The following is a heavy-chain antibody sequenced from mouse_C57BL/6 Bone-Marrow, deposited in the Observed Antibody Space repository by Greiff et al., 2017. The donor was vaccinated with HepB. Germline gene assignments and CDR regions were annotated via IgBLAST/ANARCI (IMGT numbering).Heavy chain of an antibody. Sequence: VNVVESGPGLVAPSQSLSITCTVSGFSLTSYAISWVRQPPGKGLEWLGVIWTGGGTNYNSALKSRLSISKDNSKSQVFLKMNSLQTDDTARYYCARHYYGSSPQYFDVWGTGTTVTVSS. CDR1: GFSLTSYA. CDR3: ARHYYGSSPQYFDV. J-gene: IGHJ1*03. CDR2: IWTGGGT. V-gene: IGHV2-9-1*01. D-gene: IGHD1-1*01.